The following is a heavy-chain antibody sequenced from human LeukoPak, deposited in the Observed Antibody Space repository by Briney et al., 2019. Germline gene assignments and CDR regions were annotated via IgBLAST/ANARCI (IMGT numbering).Heavy chain of an antibody. D-gene: IGHD4-17*01. J-gene: IGHJ3*02. V-gene: IGHV3-64*01. CDR3: ARDEAVMTTVVSDAFDI. Sequence: PGGSLRLSCAASGFTLSSYWMHWVRQAPGKGLEYVSAISENGGRTYYANSVKGRFTISRDNSKNTLYLQMNSLRAEDTAVYYCARDEAVMTTVVSDAFDIWGQGTMVTVSS. CDR1: GFTLSSYW. CDR2: ISENGGRT.